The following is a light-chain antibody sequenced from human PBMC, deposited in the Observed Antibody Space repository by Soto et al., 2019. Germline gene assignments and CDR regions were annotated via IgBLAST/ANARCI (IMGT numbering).Light chain of an antibody. CDR3: SSFTSSNTQV. CDR1: SSDVGGYKY. J-gene: IGLJ2*01. CDR2: DVS. Sequence: QSVLTQPASVSGSPGQSITISCTGTSSDVGGYKYVSWYQQHPGKAPKLMIYDVSNRPSGVSDRFSGSKSVNTASLTISGLQAEDEADYYCSSFTSSNTQVFGGGTKVTVL. V-gene: IGLV2-14*01.